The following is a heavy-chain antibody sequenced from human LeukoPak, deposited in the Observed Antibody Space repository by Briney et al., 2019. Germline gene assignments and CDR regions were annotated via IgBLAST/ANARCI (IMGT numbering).Heavy chain of an antibody. CDR2: ISSSSSYI. CDR1: GFTFSSYS. V-gene: IGHV3-21*04. D-gene: IGHD2-2*02. CDR3: ARHRIVVVLAAISVYYYGMDV. J-gene: IGHJ6*02. Sequence: GGSLRLSCAASGFTFSSYSMNWVRQAPGKGLEWVSSISSSSSYIYYADSVKGRFTISRDNAKNSLYLQMNSLRAEDTAVYYCARHRIVVVLAAISVYYYGMDVWGQGTTVTVSS.